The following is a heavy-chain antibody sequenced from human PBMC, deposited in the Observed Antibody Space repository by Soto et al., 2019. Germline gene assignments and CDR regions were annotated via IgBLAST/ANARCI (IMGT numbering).Heavy chain of an antibody. Sequence: KTSGTLSLTCTVSGGSISSYYWSWIRQPPGKGLEWIGYIYYSGSTNYKPSLKSRVTISVDTSKNQFSLKLSSVTAADTAVYYCARERVWTTVTTGVPRLFDYWGQGTLVTVSS. CDR1: GGSISSYY. J-gene: IGHJ4*02. V-gene: IGHV4-59*01. CDR3: ARERVWTTVTTGVPRLFDY. D-gene: IGHD4-17*01. CDR2: IYYSGST.